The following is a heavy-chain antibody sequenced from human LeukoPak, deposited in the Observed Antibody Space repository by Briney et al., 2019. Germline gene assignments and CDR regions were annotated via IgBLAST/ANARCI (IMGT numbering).Heavy chain of an antibody. CDR1: GGSFSGYY. J-gene: IGHJ4*02. D-gene: IGHD3-3*01. CDR3: ACYDFWSGV. V-gene: IGHV4-34*01. Sequence: SETLSLTCAVYGGSFSGYYWSWIRQPPGKGLEWIGEINHSGSTNYNPSLKSRVTISVDMSKNQFSLKLSSVTAADTAVYYCACYDFWSGVWGQGTLVTVSS. CDR2: INHSGST.